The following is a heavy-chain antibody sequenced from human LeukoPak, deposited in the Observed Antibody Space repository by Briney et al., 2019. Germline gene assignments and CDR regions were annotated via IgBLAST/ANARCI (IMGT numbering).Heavy chain of an antibody. D-gene: IGHD5-24*01. CDR3: ARHLATIGWFGEYYYYMDV. CDR2: INPNSGGT. J-gene: IGHJ6*03. V-gene: IGHV1-2*02. Sequence: ASVKVSCKASGYTFTGYYMHWVRQAPGQGLEWMGWINPNSGGTNYAQKFQGRVTMTRDTSISTAYMELSRLRSDDTAMYYCARHLATIGWFGEYYYYMDVWGKGTTVTISS. CDR1: GYTFTGYY.